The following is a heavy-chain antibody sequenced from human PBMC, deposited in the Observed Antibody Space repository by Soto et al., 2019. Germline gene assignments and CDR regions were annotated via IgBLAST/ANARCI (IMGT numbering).Heavy chain of an antibody. CDR2: IYYSGNT. CDR3: ARRYYYDSSGYYYYFDY. J-gene: IGHJ4*02. CDR1: GGSISSSSCY. Sequence: PSEILSLTCTVSGGSISSSSCYWGWIRQPPGKGPEWIGTIYYSGNTYYNPSLKSRVTISVDTSKNQFSLKLSSVTAADTAVYYCARRYYYDSSGYYYYFDYWGQGTLVTVSS. V-gene: IGHV4-39*01. D-gene: IGHD3-22*01.